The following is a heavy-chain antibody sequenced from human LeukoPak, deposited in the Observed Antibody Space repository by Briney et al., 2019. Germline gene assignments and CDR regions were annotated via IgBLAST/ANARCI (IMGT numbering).Heavy chain of an antibody. V-gene: IGHV3-53*04. CDR2: IYGGGST. CDR1: GFTVSNNY. Sequence: GGSLRLSCVVSGFTVSNNYMKWVRQAPGKGLEWVSTIYGGGSTYYADSVRGRFTISRHNSKNTLYLQVDSLRAEDTAVYYCVRDRGYCSGGTCYALWDYWGQGTLVTVSS. J-gene: IGHJ4*02. CDR3: VRDRGYCSGGTCYALWDY. D-gene: IGHD2-15*01.